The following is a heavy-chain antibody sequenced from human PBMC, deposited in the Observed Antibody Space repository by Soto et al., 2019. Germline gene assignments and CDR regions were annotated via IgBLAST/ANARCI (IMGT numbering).Heavy chain of an antibody. J-gene: IGHJ6*02. CDR2: ISSSSSTI. CDR1: GFTFSTYA. CDR3: ARDLFLERLGFYYYYGMDV. Sequence: GGSLRLSCAASGFTFSTYAMHWVRQAPGKGLEWVSYISSSSSTIYYADSVKGRFTISRDNAKNSLYLQMNSLRDEDTAVYYCARDLFLERLGFYYYYGMDVWGQGTTVTVSS. D-gene: IGHD1-1*01. V-gene: IGHV3-48*02.